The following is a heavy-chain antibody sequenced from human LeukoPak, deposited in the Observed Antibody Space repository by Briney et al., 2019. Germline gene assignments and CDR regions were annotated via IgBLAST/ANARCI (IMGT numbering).Heavy chain of an antibody. CDR1: GFIFSDYA. CDR3: AKVPNYYDTTTYYG. Sequence: GGSLRLSCAASGFIFSDYAMSWFRQAPGKGLEWVSAISDSKRGGTTYYADSVKGRFTISRDTSKNTLYLQMSSLRVEDTAVYYCAKVPNYYDTTTYYGWGQGALVAVSS. D-gene: IGHD3-22*01. V-gene: IGHV3-23*01. CDR2: ISDSKRGGTT. J-gene: IGHJ4*02.